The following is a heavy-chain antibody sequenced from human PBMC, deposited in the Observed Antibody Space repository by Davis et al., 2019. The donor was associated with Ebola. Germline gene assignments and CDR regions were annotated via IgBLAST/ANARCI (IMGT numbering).Heavy chain of an antibody. J-gene: IGHJ4*02. D-gene: IGHD3-22*01. CDR3: ASGTDSSGYWGDYFDY. Sequence: GESLKISCAASGFTFSSYEMNWVRQAPGKGLEWVSYISSSGSTIYYADSVKGRFTISRDNSKNTLYLQMNSLRAEDTAVYYCASGTDSSGYWGDYFDYWGQGTLVTVSS. CDR2: ISSSGSTI. V-gene: IGHV3-48*03. CDR1: GFTFSSYE.